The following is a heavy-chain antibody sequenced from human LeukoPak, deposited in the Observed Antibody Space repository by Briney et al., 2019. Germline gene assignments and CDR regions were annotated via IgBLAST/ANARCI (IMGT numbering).Heavy chain of an antibody. J-gene: IGHJ5*02. CDR3: ARGFSSSWYSWFDP. CDR2: INHSGST. CDR1: GGSFSGYY. V-gene: IGHV4-34*01. D-gene: IGHD6-13*01. Sequence: SETLSLTCAVYGGSFSGYYWSWIRQPPGKGLEWIGEINHSGSTNYNPSLTSRVTISVDTSKNQFSLKLSSVTAADTAVYYCARGFSSSWYSWFDPWGQGTLVTVSS.